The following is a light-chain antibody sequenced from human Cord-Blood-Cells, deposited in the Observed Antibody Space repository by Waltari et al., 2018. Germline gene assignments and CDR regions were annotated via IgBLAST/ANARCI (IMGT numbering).Light chain of an antibody. V-gene: IGLV2-14*01. CDR3: SSYTSSSTWV. Sequence: QSALTQPASVSGSPGQSITISCTGTSSDVGGYNYVSWYQQHPGKAPKLMIYDVSKRPSGLSTRLSGSKSGNTASLTVSGLQAEDEADYYCSSYTSSSTWVFGGGTELTVL. J-gene: IGLJ3*02. CDR1: SSDVGGYNY. CDR2: DVS.